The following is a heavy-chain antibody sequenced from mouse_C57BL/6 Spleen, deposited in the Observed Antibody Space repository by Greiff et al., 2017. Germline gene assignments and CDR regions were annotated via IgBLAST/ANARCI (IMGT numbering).Heavy chain of an antibody. CDR1: GYTFTSYW. Sequence: QVQLQQPGAELVRPGSSVKLSCKASGYTFTSYWMDWVKQRPGQGLEWIGNIYPSDSETKYNQKFKDKATLTVDKSSSTAYMQLSSLTSEDTAVYYCAVTRGIDYAMDYWGQGTSVTVSS. CDR2: IYPSDSET. V-gene: IGHV1-61*01. CDR3: AVTRGIDYAMDY. J-gene: IGHJ4*01. D-gene: IGHD2-1*01.